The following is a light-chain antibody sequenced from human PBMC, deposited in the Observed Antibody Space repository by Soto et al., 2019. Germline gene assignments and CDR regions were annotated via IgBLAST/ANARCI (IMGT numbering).Light chain of an antibody. V-gene: IGKV3-11*01. CDR3: QQRSNWPPLT. CDR1: QSVSSY. Sequence: EIVLTQSPATLSLSPGERATLSCRASQSVSSYLAWYQQKPGQAPRLLIYDASNRATGIPARFSGSGSGTDCTLTISSLESEDFAVYYCQQRSNWPPLTFGGGTKVEIK. CDR2: DAS. J-gene: IGKJ4*01.